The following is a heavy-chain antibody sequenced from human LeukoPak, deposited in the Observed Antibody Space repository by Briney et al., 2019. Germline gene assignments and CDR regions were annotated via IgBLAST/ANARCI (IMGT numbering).Heavy chain of an antibody. J-gene: IGHJ4*02. Sequence: GASVKVSCKASGYKFTDDYMHWVRQAPGQGLEFMGWINPDSGFTNYEQKFKGRVTMTRDTSISTAYLEVRSLTSDDTAVYYCAPPAEAYTSGWKVWGQGTLVTVSS. CDR1: GYKFTDDY. CDR3: APPAEAYTSGWKV. D-gene: IGHD6-19*01. CDR2: INPDSGFT. V-gene: IGHV1-2*02.